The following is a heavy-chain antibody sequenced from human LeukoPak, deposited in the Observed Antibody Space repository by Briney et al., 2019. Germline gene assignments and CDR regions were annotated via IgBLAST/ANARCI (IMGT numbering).Heavy chain of an antibody. CDR3: AKPYSTSSKFMFDY. CDR2: TISSGNST. Sequence: TGGSLRLSCAASGFTFSSYAMSWVRQAPGKRLEWVSTTISSGNSTYYPDSVKGRFTISRDNSKNTLYLQMNSLRAEDTAVYYCAKPYSTSSKFMFDYWGQGTLVTVSS. D-gene: IGHD6-6*01. V-gene: IGHV3-23*01. CDR1: GFTFSSYA. J-gene: IGHJ4*02.